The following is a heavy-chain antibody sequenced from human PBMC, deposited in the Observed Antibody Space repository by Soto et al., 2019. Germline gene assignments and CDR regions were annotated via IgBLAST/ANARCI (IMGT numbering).Heavy chain of an antibody. D-gene: IGHD6-25*01. CDR3: AHRRRAAGGYFFDY. CDR2: IYWDDDK. V-gene: IGHV2-5*02. J-gene: IGHJ4*02. CDR1: GFSLSTSGVG. Sequence: QITLKESGPTLVKPTQTLTLTCTFSGFSLSTSGVGVGWIRQPQGKALEWLALIYWDDDKRYSPSLKSRLTITKDTSKNQVVLTMTNTNPMDTATYYSAHRRRAAGGYFFDYWGQGTLFTVSS.